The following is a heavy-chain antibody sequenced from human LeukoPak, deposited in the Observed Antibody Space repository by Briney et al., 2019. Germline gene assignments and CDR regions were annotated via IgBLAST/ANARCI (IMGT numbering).Heavy chain of an antibody. CDR2: INPNNGGT. J-gene: IGHJ4*02. Sequence: GASVKVSCKASGYTFTGYYMHWVRQAPGQGLEWMGRINPNNGGTNYAQKFQARVTMTRDTSISTAYMELSRLRSDDTAVYYCARGGPYYYDSRGYYIGYWGQGTLVTVSS. D-gene: IGHD3-22*01. V-gene: IGHV1-2*06. CDR3: ARGGPYYYDSRGYYIGY. CDR1: GYTFTGYY.